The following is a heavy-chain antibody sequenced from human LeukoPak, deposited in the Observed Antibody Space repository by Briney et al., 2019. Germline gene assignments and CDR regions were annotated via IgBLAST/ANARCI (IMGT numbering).Heavy chain of an antibody. Sequence: ASVKVSCKASGYTFTGYYMHWVRQAPGQGLEWMGWINPNSGGIKYAKKFQGRVTMTRDTSISTAYMELSRLRSDDTAIYYCARGGLGYCSSTSCLGYDAFDIWGQGTMVTVS. V-gene: IGHV1-2*02. J-gene: IGHJ3*02. CDR3: ARGGLGYCSSTSCLGYDAFDI. D-gene: IGHD2-2*01. CDR2: INPNSGGI. CDR1: GYTFTGYY.